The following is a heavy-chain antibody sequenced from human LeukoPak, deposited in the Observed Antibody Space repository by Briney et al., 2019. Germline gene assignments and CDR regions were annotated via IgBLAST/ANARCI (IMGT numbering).Heavy chain of an antibody. V-gene: IGHV3-23*01. Sequence: GGSLRLSCAASGFTFSSYAMSWVRQAPGKGLEWGSAISGSGGSTYYADSVKGRFTISRDNSKNTLYLQMNSLRAEDTAVYYCAKDSLWFGELRDYYYYYGMDVWGQGTMVTVSS. CDR1: GFTFSSYA. D-gene: IGHD3-10*01. CDR3: AKDSLWFGELRDYYYYYGMDV. CDR2: ISGSGGST. J-gene: IGHJ6*02.